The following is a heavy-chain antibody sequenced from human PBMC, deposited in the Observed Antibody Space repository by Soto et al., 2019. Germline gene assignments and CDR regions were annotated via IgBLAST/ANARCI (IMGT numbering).Heavy chain of an antibody. CDR1: GFTFSDHS. CDR3: ARGVVSTGYFDY. V-gene: IGHV3-72*01. CDR2: SRDKVHSHTT. Sequence: EVQLAESGGGLVQPGGSLRLSCAASGFTFSDHSMDWVRQAPGKGLAWVGRSRDKVHSHTTEYAASVKGRFTISRGDSENSLYLQMNSLKTEDTAVYYCARGVVSTGYFDYWGQGTLVTVSS. D-gene: IGHD5-12*01. J-gene: IGHJ4*02.